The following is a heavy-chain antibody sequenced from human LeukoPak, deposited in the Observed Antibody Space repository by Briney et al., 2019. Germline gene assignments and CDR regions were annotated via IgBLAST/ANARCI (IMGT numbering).Heavy chain of an antibody. D-gene: IGHD3-10*02. CDR2: ITSSGSTK. J-gene: IGHJ6*04. CDR3: AELGITMIGGV. V-gene: IGHV3-48*03. Sequence: GGSLRLSCAASGFTFSSYEMNWVRQAPGKGLEWVSYITSSGSTKYYADSVKGRFTISRDNAKNSLYLQMNSLRAEDTAVYYCAELGITMIGGVWGKGTTVTISS. CDR1: GFTFSSYE.